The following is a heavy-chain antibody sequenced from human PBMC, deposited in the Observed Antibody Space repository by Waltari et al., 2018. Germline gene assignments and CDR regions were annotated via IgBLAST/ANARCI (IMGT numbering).Heavy chain of an antibody. D-gene: IGHD6-19*01. CDR3: AKDSRRSGWNPLYYFDY. CDR1: GYTFTSYY. Sequence: QVQLVQSGAEVKKPGASVKVSCKASGYTFTSYYMHWVRQAPGQGLEWMGIINPSGGSTSYAQKFPGRVTMTRDTSTSTVYMELSSLRAEDTAVYYCAKDSRRSGWNPLYYFDYWGQGTLVTVSS. J-gene: IGHJ4*02. CDR2: INPSGGST. V-gene: IGHV1-46*01.